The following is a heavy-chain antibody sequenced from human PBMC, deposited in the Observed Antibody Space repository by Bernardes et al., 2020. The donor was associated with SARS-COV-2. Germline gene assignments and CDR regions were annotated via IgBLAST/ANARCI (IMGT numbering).Heavy chain of an antibody. D-gene: IGHD3-3*01. V-gene: IGHV3-23*01. CDR2: VLLSGDSK. CDR3: AKRDPMAERFSSWYFDL. CDR1: GFPFVSYA. Sequence: GGSLRLSCAGSGFPFVSYAMAWVRQAPGKGLEWVSSVLLSGDSKYYADSVEGRFTISRDNSKNTLYLHMSSLRVDDTAIYYCAKRDPMAERFSSWYFDLWGRGTLVTVSA. J-gene: IGHJ2*01.